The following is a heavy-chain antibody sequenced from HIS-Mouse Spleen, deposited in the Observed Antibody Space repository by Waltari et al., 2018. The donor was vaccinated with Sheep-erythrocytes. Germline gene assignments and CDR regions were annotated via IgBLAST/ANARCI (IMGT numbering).Heavy chain of an antibody. Sequence: QVQLVESGGGVVQPGRSLRLSCAASGFTFSSYAMLWVRQAPGKGLEGVAVISYDGSNKYYADSVKGRFTISRDNSKNTLYLQMNSLRAEDTAVYYCARGAFDIWGQGTMVTVSS. CDR1: GFTFSSYA. J-gene: IGHJ3*02. V-gene: IGHV3-30-3*01. CDR3: ARGAFDI. CDR2: ISYDGSNK.